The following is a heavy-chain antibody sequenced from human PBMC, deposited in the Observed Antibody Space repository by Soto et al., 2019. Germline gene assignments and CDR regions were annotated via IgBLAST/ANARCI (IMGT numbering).Heavy chain of an antibody. CDR3: ARDQPGYSYGYGLGY. Sequence: EVQLVESGGGLVKPGGSLRLSCAASGFTFSSYSMNWVRQAPGKGLEWVSSISSSSSYIYYVDSVKGRFTISRDNAKNSLYLQMNSLRAEDTAVYYGARDQPGYSYGYGLGYWGQGTLVTVSS. CDR1: GFTFSSYS. D-gene: IGHD5-18*01. J-gene: IGHJ4*02. V-gene: IGHV3-21*01. CDR2: ISSSSSYI.